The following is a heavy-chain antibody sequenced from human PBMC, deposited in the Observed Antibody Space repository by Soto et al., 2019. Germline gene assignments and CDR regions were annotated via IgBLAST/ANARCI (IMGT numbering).Heavy chain of an antibody. CDR1: GYTFTGYY. V-gene: IGHV1-2*04. J-gene: IGHJ5*02. D-gene: IGHD6-19*01. CDR2: INPNSGGT. CDR3: ARGNEQWLAPNWFDP. Sequence: ASVKVSCKASGYTFTGYYMHWVRQAPGQGLEWMGWINPNSGGTNYAQKFQGWVTMTRDTSISTAYMELSGLRSDDTAVYYCARGNEQWLAPNWFDPWGQGTLVTVSS.